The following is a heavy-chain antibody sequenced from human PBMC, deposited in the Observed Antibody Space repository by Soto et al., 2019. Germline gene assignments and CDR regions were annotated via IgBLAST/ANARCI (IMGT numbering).Heavy chain of an antibody. D-gene: IGHD2-15*01. Sequence: SETLSLTCAVSGGSISSGGYSWTWIRQPPGKGLEWIGYIYHSGSTYYNPSLKSRVTISVDRSKNQFSLKLSSVTAADTAVYYCARENKGYCSGGSCYSKRRYGMDVWGQGTTVTVSS. CDR3: ARENKGYCSGGSCYSKRRYGMDV. V-gene: IGHV4-30-2*01. CDR1: GGSISSGGYS. CDR2: IYHSGST. J-gene: IGHJ6*02.